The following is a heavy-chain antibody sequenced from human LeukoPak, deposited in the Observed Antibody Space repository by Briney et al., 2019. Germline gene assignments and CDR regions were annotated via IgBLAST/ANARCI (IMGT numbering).Heavy chain of an antibody. J-gene: IGHJ4*02. CDR3: ARHDYDILTGYRPINY. CDR2: IYHSGST. V-gene: IGHV4-38-2*01. Sequence: SETLSLTCAVSGYSISSGYYWGWIRQPPGKGLEWIGSIYHSGSTYYNPSLKSRVTISVDTSKNQFSLKLSSVTAADTAVYYCARHDYDILTGYRPINYWGQGTLVTVSS. D-gene: IGHD3-9*01. CDR1: GYSISSGYY.